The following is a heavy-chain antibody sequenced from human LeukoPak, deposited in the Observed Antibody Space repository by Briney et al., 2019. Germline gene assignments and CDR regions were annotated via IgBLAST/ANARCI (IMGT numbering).Heavy chain of an antibody. CDR3: ARYTVLRFLEWPYEEYFQH. V-gene: IGHV3-21*01. CDR1: GFTFSNYS. Sequence: PGGSLRLSCAASGFTFSNYSMNWVRQAPGKGLEWVSSISSSSSYIYYADSVKGRFTISRDNAKNSLYLPMNSLRAEDTAVYYCARYTVLRFLEWPYEEYFQHWGQGTLVTVSS. J-gene: IGHJ1*01. CDR2: ISSSSSYI. D-gene: IGHD3-3*01.